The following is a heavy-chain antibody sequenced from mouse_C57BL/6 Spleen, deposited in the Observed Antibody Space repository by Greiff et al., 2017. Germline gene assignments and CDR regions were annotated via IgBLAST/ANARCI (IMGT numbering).Heavy chain of an antibody. CDR1: GYTFTSYW. J-gene: IGHJ4*01. CDR3: ARNPSPTGRDAMDY. CDR2: IHPNSGST. Sequence: QVQLQQPGAELVKPGASVKLSCKASGYTFTSYWMHWVKQRPGQGLEWIGMIHPNSGSTNYNEKFKSKATLTVDKSSSTAYMQLSSLTSEDSAVYYCARNPSPTGRDAMDYWGQGTSVTVSS. V-gene: IGHV1-64*01. D-gene: IGHD4-1*01.